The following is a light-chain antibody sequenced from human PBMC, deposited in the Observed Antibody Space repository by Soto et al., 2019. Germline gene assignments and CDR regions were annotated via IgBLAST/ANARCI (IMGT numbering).Light chain of an antibody. CDR3: CSYVGSSILM. V-gene: IGLV2-23*02. Sequence: QSALTQPASMSGSPGQSITISCTGTSSDVGLYNLVSWYQHLPGKAPKLIIYEVNERPSGISDRFSGSKSGNTASLTISGLRDEDEADYYCCSYVGSSILMFGGGTKLPVL. CDR2: EVN. CDR1: SSDVGLYNL. J-gene: IGLJ3*02.